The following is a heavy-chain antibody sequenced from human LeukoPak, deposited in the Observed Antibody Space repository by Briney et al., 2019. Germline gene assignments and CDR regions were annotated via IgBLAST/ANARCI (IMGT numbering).Heavy chain of an antibody. D-gene: IGHD5-18*01. CDR1: GGSISNYY. CDR3: ARGVGYSYGLDY. Sequence: SETLSLTCTVSGGSISNYYWGWIRQPPGKGLEWIGFIYKSETTSYSPSLQSRVTISVDTSKSQFSLKLSSVTAADTAVYYCARGVGYSYGLDYWGQGTLVIVSS. V-gene: IGHV4-59*01. J-gene: IGHJ4*02. CDR2: IYKSETT.